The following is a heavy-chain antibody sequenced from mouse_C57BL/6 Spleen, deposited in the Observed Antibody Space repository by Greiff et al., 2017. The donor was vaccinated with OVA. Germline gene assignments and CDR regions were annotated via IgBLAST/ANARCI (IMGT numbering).Heavy chain of an antibody. J-gene: IGHJ3*01. Sequence: DVHLVESGGGLVKPGGSLKLSCAASGFTFSDYGMHWVRQAPEKGLEWVAYISSGSSTIYYADTVKGRFTISRDNAKNTLFLQMTSLRSEDTAMYYCARDYGSSYSAWFAYWGQGTLVTVSA. CDR3: ARDYGSSYSAWFAY. CDR1: GFTFSDYG. CDR2: ISSGSSTI. D-gene: IGHD1-1*01. V-gene: IGHV5-17*01.